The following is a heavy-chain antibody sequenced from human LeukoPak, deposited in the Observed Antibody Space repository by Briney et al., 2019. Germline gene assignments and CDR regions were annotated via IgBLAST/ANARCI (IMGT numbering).Heavy chain of an antibody. Sequence: SSETLSLTCTVSGGSIRSGGYYWSWIRQPPGKGLEWIGYIYYSGSTNYNPSLKSRVTISVDTSKNQFSLKLSSVTAADTAVYYCARARSVVVPAAEVYNWFDPWGQGTLVTVSS. V-gene: IGHV4-61*08. CDR3: ARARSVVVPAAEVYNWFDP. D-gene: IGHD2-2*01. CDR2: IYYSGST. CDR1: GGSIRSGGYY. J-gene: IGHJ5*02.